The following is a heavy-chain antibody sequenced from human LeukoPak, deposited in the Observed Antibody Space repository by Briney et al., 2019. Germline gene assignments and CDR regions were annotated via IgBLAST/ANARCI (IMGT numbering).Heavy chain of an antibody. CDR3: ARGDFWSCPGDL. Sequence: SETLPPTCTVSGGSISSYYWSWIRQPPGKGLEWIGYIYYSGSTNYNPSLKSRVTISVDTSKNQFSLKLSSVTAADTAVYYCARGDFWSCPGDLWGKGPTVSVSS. V-gene: IGHV4-59*01. CDR1: GGSISSYY. D-gene: IGHD3-3*01. CDR2: IYYSGST. J-gene: IGHJ6*04.